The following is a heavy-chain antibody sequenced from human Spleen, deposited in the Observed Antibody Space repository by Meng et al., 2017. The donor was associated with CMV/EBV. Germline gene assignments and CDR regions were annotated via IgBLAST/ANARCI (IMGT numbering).Heavy chain of an antibody. CDR2: INPSGGST. CDR3: ARGDSDRHGSWFDP. Sequence: ASVKVSCKASGYTFTTFSIHWLRQAPGQGLEWIGVINPSGGSTGFAQKFQGRVTMTRDPSTTTVYMEVRSLRSEDTAVYYCARGDSDRHGSWFDPWGQGTQVTVSS. D-gene: IGHD3-22*01. CDR1: GYTFTTFS. J-gene: IGHJ5*02. V-gene: IGHV1-46*01.